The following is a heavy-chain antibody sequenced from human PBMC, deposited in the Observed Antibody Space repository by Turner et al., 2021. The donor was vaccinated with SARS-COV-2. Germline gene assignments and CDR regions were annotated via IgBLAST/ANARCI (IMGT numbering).Heavy chain of an antibody. CDR2: IYYSGST. D-gene: IGHD5-12*01. J-gene: IGHJ3*02. CDR1: GGSIRSYF. CDR3: ARHQWLRGAFDI. V-gene: IGHV4-59*08. Sequence: QVQLQESRPGLVKPSETLSLTCTVSGGSIRSYFWRWIRPPPGKGLEWIGYIYYSGSTNYNPSLKSRVTISVDTSKNQFSLKLSSVTAADTAVYFCARHQWLRGAFDIWGQGTMVTVSS.